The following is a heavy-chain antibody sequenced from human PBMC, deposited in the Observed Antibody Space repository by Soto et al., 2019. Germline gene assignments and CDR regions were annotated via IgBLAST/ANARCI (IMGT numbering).Heavy chain of an antibody. CDR1: GFTFSSYA. D-gene: IGHD3-22*01. J-gene: IGHJ4*02. V-gene: IGHV3-23*01. Sequence: GGSLRLSCAASGFTFSSYAMSWVRQAPGKGLEWVSAISGSGGSTYYADSVKGRFTISRDNSKNTLYLQMNSLRAEDTAVYYCAKDSSSGYYYDSSGPPNFDYWGQGTLVTVSS. CDR2: ISGSGGST. CDR3: AKDSSSGYYYDSSGPPNFDY.